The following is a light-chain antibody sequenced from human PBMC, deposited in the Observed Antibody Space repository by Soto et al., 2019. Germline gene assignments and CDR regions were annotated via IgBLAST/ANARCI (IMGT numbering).Light chain of an antibody. CDR2: KVS. Sequence: DVVMTQSPLSLPVTLGQPASISCRSSQSLVYSDRNTYLNWFQQRPGQSPRRLIYKVSNRDSGVPDRFSGSGSGTEFTLKISRVEAEDVGVYYCMQGTHWPWTFGQGTKVEIK. V-gene: IGKV2-30*01. CDR3: MQGTHWPWT. J-gene: IGKJ1*01. CDR1: QSLVYSDRNTY.